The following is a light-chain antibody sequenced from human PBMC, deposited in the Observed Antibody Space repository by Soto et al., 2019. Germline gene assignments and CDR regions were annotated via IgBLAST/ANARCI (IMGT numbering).Light chain of an antibody. CDR2: GAS. V-gene: IGKV3-20*01. J-gene: IGKJ5*01. CDR3: QQYDRPPIT. CDR1: QTLSRSW. Sequence: EVVLTQYPGTLSLSPGERATLSCRATQTLSRSWLAWYQHKPGLAPRLLVYGASRRDTGIPDRFSGGGAGAYFTLTITRLEPRDSALYYFQQYDRPPITVAQGPRLQTK.